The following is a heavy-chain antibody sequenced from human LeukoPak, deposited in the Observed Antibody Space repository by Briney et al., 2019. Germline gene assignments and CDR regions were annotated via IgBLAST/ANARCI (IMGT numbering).Heavy chain of an antibody. CDR3: AREREERWLQLVDY. CDR1: GFTVSSNY. CDR2: ISSSSSTI. Sequence: GGSLRLSCAASGFTVSSNYMSWVRQAPGKGLEWVSYISSSSSTIYYADSVKGRFTISRDNAKNSLYLQMNSLRDEDTAVYYCAREREERWLQLVDYWGQGTLVTVSS. V-gene: IGHV3-48*02. D-gene: IGHD5-24*01. J-gene: IGHJ4*02.